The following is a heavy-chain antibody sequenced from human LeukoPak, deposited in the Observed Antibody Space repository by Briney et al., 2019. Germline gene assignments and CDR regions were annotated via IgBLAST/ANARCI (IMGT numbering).Heavy chain of an antibody. D-gene: IGHD6-13*01. CDR3: ARSLSHSSSWRHKFDY. V-gene: IGHV4-39*07. Sequence: SETLSLSCTVSGGSFSSSSFYWGWIPPPPGMGLEWIVSIYYSGSTYYNPSLKSLVTISVDTSKNQFSLKLSSVTAADTAVYYCARSLSHSSSWRHKFDYWGQGALVTVSS. CDR1: GGSFSSSSFY. CDR2: IYYSGST. J-gene: IGHJ4*02.